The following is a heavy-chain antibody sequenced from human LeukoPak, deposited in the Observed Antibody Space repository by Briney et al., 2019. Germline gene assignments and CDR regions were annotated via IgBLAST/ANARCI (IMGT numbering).Heavy chain of an antibody. J-gene: IGHJ4*02. Sequence: GGSLRLSCSASGFTFNRFYLHWVRQAPGKGLEFVSHISSNGATTYYADSVKGRFTISRDNSKNTLYLQMNSLRAEDTAVYYCARDGQDYGDYFWYFDYWGQGTLVTVSS. CDR2: ISSNGATT. D-gene: IGHD4-17*01. CDR1: GFTFNRFY. CDR3: ARDGQDYGDYFWYFDY. V-gene: IGHV3-64*04.